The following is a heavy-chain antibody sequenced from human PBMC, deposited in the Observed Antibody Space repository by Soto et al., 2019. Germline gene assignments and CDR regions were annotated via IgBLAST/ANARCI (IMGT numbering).Heavy chain of an antibody. CDR2: ISYDGSNK. CDR3: AKVLIYDVWSGYIRGAYDMDV. D-gene: IGHD3-3*01. V-gene: IGHV3-30*18. CDR1: GFTFSSYG. J-gene: IGHJ6*03. Sequence: PGGSLRLSCAASGFTFSSYGMHWVRQAPGKGLEWVAVISYDGSNKYYADSVKGRFTISRDNSKNTLYLQMNSLRAEDTAVYYCAKVLIYDVWSGYIRGAYDMDVWGKGTTVTVSS.